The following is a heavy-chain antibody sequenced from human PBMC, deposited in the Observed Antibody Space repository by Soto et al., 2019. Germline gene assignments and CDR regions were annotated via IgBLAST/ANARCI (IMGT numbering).Heavy chain of an antibody. Sequence: QVQLQQWGAGLLKPSETLSLTCAVYGGSFSGYYWSWIRQPPGKGLEWLGEINHSGRTNYNPSLKSRVTISVDTSKNQFSLKLSSVTAADTAVYYCARGRSRYYDYVWGSYRYGNYYYGMDVWGQGTTVTVSS. CDR3: ARGRSRYYDYVWGSYRYGNYYYGMDV. J-gene: IGHJ6*02. CDR1: GGSFSGYY. D-gene: IGHD3-16*02. CDR2: INHSGRT. V-gene: IGHV4-34*01.